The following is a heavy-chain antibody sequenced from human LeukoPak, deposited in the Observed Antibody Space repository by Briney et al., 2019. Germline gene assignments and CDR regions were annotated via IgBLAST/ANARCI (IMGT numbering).Heavy chain of an antibody. CDR3: AKGSDLWFGET. V-gene: IGHV3-23*01. J-gene: IGHJ4*02. CDR2: IRGRGGSP. D-gene: IGHD3-10*01. CDR1: GFSFSNYA. Sequence: GSLRLSCAASGFSFSNYAMNWVRQAPGKGMEWVSVIRGRGGSPFYADSVKARFIISRDNSKSTLYLQMNSLRTEDTAVYYCAKGSDLWFGETWGQGVLVTVSS.